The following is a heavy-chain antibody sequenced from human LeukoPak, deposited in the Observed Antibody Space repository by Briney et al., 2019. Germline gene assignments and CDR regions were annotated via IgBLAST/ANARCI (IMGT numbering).Heavy chain of an antibody. V-gene: IGHV3-23*01. CDR2: ISDGGRTT. J-gene: IGHJ4*02. CDR1: GITFSNYA. CDR3: GPRKDSRSNAYDY. Sequence: PGGSLRLSCTASGITFSNYAMSWVRQAPGKGLEWVSAISDGGRTTYYADSVKGRFTISRDNSENTLCLQMNSLRAEDTAVYYCGPRKDSRSNAYDYWGQGTLVTVSA. D-gene: IGHD1-14*01.